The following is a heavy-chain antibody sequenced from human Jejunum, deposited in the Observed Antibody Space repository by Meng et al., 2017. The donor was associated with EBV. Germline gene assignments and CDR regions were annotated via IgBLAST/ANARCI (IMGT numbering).Heavy chain of an antibody. D-gene: IGHD1-1*01. Sequence: QVQVSQWGAGLLKPSETLSPTCAVYGWSFSDYYWTWIRQSPETGLEWIGEINHSGIADYNPSLKSRVTISVDTSKNQFSLRLTSVTAADTAVYHCARGYRCDNRFDLWGQGTLVTVSS. V-gene: IGHV4-34*02. CDR1: GWSFSDYY. J-gene: IGHJ5*02. CDR3: ARGYRCDNRFDL. CDR2: INHSGIA.